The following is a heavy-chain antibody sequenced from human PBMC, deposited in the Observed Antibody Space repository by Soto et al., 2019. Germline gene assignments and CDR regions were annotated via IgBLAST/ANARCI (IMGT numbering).Heavy chain of an antibody. CDR2: ISAYNGNT. D-gene: IGHD4-17*01. CDR1: GYTFTSYG. CDR3: ARDPDYGDYNDY. V-gene: IGHV1-18*01. J-gene: IGHJ4*02. Sequence: ASLKVSCKASGYTFTSYGISWVRQAPGQGLEWMGWISAYNGNTNYAQKLQGRVTMTTDTSTSTAYMELRSLRSDDTAVYYCARDPDYGDYNDYWGQGTQVTVSS.